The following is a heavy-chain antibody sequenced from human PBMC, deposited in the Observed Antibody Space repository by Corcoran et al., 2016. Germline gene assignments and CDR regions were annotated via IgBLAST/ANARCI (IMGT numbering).Heavy chain of an antibody. CDR1: GFTFSGSA. Sequence: EVQLVESGGGLVQPGGSLKLSCAASGFTFSGSAMHWVRQASGKGLEWVGRIRSKANSYATAYAASVKGRFTISRDDSKNTAYLQMNSLKTEDTAVYYRTHGWNYVSAYYYYGMDVWGQGTTVTVSS. V-gene: IGHV3-73*02. CDR2: IRSKANSYAT. D-gene: IGHD1-7*01. CDR3: THGWNYVSAYYYYGMDV. J-gene: IGHJ6*02.